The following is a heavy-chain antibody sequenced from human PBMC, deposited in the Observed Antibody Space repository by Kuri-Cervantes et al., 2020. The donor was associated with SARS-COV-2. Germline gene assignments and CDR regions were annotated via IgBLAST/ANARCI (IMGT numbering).Heavy chain of an antibody. V-gene: IGHV1-46*01. CDR2: INPSGGST. CDR1: RYTFTMYS. Sequence: APVKVSCKASRYTFTMYSVHWVRQAPGQGLEWMGVINPSGGSTSYAQKFQDRITMTRDTSTSTVYMELSSLRSEDTAVYYCAGDFFDYDSTGSHYWGQGTLVTVSS. J-gene: IGHJ4*02. CDR3: AGDFFDYDSTGSHY. D-gene: IGHD3-22*01.